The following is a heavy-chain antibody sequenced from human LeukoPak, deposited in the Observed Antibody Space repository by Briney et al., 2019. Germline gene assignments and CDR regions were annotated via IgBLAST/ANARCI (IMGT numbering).Heavy chain of an antibody. J-gene: IGHJ4*02. CDR3: AGDSSGYYNFDY. Sequence: WASVKVSCKASGYTFTSYDINWVRQATGQGLEWMGWMNPNSGNTGYAQKFQGRVTMTRNTSISTAYMELSSLRSEDTAVYYCAGDSSGYYNFDYWGQGTLVTVSS. CDR1: GYTFTSYD. V-gene: IGHV1-8*01. CDR2: MNPNSGNT. D-gene: IGHD3-22*01.